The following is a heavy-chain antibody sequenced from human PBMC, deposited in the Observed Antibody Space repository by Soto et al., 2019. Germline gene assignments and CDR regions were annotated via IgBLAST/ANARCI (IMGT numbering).Heavy chain of an antibody. CDR1: GYSISGGFY. CDR3: ARVRIFDYWSDP. D-gene: IGHD3-3*01. J-gene: IGHJ5*02. V-gene: IGHV4-38-2*01. Sequence: PSETLSLTCDVSGYSISGGFYWGWIRQPPGKGLEWIANIYHSGSAYYTPSLKTRVTTSVDTSKNQISLRLNSVTAADTAVYFCARVRIFDYWSDPWGQGIPVTVSS. CDR2: IYHSGSA.